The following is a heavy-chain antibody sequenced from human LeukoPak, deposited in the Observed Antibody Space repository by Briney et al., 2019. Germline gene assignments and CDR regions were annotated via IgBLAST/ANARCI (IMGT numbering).Heavy chain of an antibody. CDR3: ARHPTPYDFWGGYYQRPPYYFDY. CDR2: IYYSGST. V-gene: IGHV4-31*03. CDR1: GGSISSGGYY. Sequence: PSETLSLTCTVSGGSISSGGYYWSWIRQHPGKGLEWIGYIYYSGSTYYNPSLKSRVTISVDTSKNQFSLKLSSVTAADTAVYYCARHPTPYDFWGGYYQRPPYYFDYWGQGTLVTVSS. J-gene: IGHJ4*02. D-gene: IGHD3-3*01.